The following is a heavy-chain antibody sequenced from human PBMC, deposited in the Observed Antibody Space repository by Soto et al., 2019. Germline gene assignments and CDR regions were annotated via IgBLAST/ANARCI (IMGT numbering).Heavy chain of an antibody. J-gene: IGHJ4*02. V-gene: IGHV3-23*01. D-gene: IGHD3-22*01. CDR3: AKDGNGGIVVVISPFDY. CDR1: GFTFSSYA. CDR2: ISGSGGST. Sequence: EVQLLESGGGLVQPGGSLRLSCAASGFTFSSYAMSWVRQAPGKGLEWVSAISGSGGSTYYADSVKGRFTISRDNSKNTLYLQMNSLRAEDTAVYYCAKDGNGGIVVVISPFDYWGQGTLVTVSS.